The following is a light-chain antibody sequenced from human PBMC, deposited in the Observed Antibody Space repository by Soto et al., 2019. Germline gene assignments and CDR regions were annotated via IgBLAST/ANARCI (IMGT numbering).Light chain of an antibody. Sequence: EIVLTQSPGTLPLSPGERATHSCRASQSVSNNYLAWYQQKPGQAPRLLIYGASNRATGIPDRFSGSGSGTDFTLTISRLEPEDFAVYYCQQYGSSGTFGQGTKVDIK. CDR3: QQYGSSGT. V-gene: IGKV3-20*01. CDR1: QSVSNNY. J-gene: IGKJ1*01. CDR2: GAS.